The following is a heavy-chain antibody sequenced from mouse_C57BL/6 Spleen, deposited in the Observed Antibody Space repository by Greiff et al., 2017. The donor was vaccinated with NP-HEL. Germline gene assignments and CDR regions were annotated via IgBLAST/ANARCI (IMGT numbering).Heavy chain of an antibody. J-gene: IGHJ4*01. V-gene: IGHV1-22*01. CDR3: AILWLLRFYAMDY. D-gene: IGHD2-3*01. CDR1: GYTFTDYN. CDR2: INPNNGGT. Sequence: EVQLQQSGPELVKPGASVKMSCKASGYTFTDYNMHWVKQSHGKSLEWIGYINPNNGGTSYNQKFKGKATLTVNKSSSTAYMELRSLTSEDSAVYYCAILWLLRFYAMDYWGQGTSVTVSS.